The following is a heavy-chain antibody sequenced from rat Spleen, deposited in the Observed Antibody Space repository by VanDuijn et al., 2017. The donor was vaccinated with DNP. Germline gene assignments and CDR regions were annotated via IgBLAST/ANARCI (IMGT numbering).Heavy chain of an antibody. D-gene: IGHD4-2*01. V-gene: IGHV4-2*01. Sequence: EVKLVESGGGLVQPGRSLKLSCAASGFNFNDYWMGWVRQAPGKGLEWIGGINKDSSRMNYAPSLKDKSTIPRSNATNILYLQMGKLGSEDTATYYCVTEKLGVECWGQGVMVSVSS. J-gene: IGHJ2*01. CDR3: VTEKLGVEC. CDR2: INKDSSRM. CDR1: GFNFNDYW.